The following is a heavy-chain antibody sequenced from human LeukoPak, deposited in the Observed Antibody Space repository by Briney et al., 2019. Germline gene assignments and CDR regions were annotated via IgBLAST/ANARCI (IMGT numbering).Heavy chain of an antibody. J-gene: IGHJ5*02. CDR1: GYTFTGYY. D-gene: IGHD4-11*01. Sequence: ASVKVSCKASGYTFTGYYMHWVRQAPGQGLEWMGWINPNSGGTNYAQKFQGRVTMTRDTSISTAYMELSRLRSDDTAVYYCAKDRYSNYLNWFDPWGQGTLVTVSS. CDR3: AKDRYSNYLNWFDP. CDR2: INPNSGGT. V-gene: IGHV1-2*02.